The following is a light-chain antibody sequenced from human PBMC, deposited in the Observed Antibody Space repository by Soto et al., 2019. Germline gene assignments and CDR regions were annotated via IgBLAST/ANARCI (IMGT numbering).Light chain of an antibody. J-gene: IGKJ4*01. CDR2: GAS. Sequence: EIVLTQSPGTLSLSPGERATLSCRASQSVSSGYLAWYQQKPGQAPRLLIYGASSRATGIPDRFSGSGSGTDFTLTISRLEPEDFAVYYCQQYGSSLLTFGGGTKVEIE. CDR3: QQYGSSLLT. CDR1: QSVSSGY. V-gene: IGKV3-20*01.